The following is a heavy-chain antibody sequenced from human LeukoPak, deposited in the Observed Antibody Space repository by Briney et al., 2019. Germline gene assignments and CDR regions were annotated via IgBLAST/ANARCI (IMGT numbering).Heavy chain of an antibody. CDR3: AKEIDYDSSGYYSNFDY. J-gene: IGHJ4*02. CDR1: GFTFSSYG. V-gene: IGHV3-23*01. D-gene: IGHD3-22*01. Sequence: GGSLRLSRAASGFTFSSYGMTWVRQAPGKGLEWVSIISGSGDTTYYADSVKGRFTISRDNSKNTLYLQMNSLRVDDTAVYYCAKEIDYDSSGYYSNFDYWGQGTLVTVSS. CDR2: ISGSGDTT.